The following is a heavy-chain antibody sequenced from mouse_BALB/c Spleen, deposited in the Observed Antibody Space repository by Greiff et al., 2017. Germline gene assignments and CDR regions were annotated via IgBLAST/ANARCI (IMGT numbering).Heavy chain of an antibody. D-gene: IGHD1-1*02. Sequence: EESGPGLVKPSQSLSLTCSVTGYSITSGYYWNWIRQFPGNKLEWMGYISYDGSNNYNPSLKNRISITRDTSKNQFFLKLNSVTTEDTATYYCAREVDWYFDVWGAGTTVTVSS. J-gene: IGHJ1*01. CDR3: AREVDWYFDV. CDR2: ISYDGSN. V-gene: IGHV3-6*02. CDR1: GYSITSGYY.